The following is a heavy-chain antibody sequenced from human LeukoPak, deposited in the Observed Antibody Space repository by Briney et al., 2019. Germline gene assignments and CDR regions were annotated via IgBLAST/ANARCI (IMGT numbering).Heavy chain of an antibody. D-gene: IGHD5-18*01. CDR3: AKDGYSYGYSRYYYFDY. Sequence: GGSLRLSCAASGFTFSSYAMSWVRQAPGKGLEWVSVISGSGGSTYYADSVKGRFTISRDNSKNTLYLQMNSLRAEDTAVYYCAKDGYSYGYSRYYYFDYWGQGTLVTVSS. CDR2: ISGSGGST. J-gene: IGHJ4*02. CDR1: GFTFSSYA. V-gene: IGHV3-23*01.